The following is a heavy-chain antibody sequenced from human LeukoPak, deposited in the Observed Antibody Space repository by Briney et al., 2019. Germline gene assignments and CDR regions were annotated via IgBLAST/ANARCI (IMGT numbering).Heavy chain of an antibody. D-gene: IGHD6-19*01. V-gene: IGHV1-2*02. CDR2: INPNSGGT. J-gene: IGHJ5*02. CDR1: GYTFTGYY. Sequence: GASVKVSCKASGYTFTGYYMHWVRQAPGQGLEWMGWINPNSGGTYYAQKFQGRVTMTRDTSISTAYMELSRLRSDDTAVYYCARPYSSGWYVDDWFDPWGQGTLVTVSS. CDR3: ARPYSSGWYVDDWFDP.